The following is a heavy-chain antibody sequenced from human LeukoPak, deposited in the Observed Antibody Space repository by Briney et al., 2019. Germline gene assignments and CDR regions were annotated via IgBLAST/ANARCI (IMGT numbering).Heavy chain of an antibody. CDR2: MNPNSGNT. Sequence: ASVKVSCKASGYTFTSYDINWVRQATGQGLEWMGWMNPNSGNTGYAQKFQGRVTMTRNTSISTAYMELSSLRSEDTAVYYCARVTGYSSGWYYYYYYMDVWGKGTTVTISS. D-gene: IGHD6-19*01. CDR1: GYTFTSYD. CDR3: ARVTGYSSGWYYYYYYMDV. J-gene: IGHJ6*03. V-gene: IGHV1-8*01.